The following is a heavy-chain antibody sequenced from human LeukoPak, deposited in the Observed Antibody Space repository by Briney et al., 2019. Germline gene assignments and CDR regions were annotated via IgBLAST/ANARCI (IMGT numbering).Heavy chain of an antibody. CDR1: GFTFSSYS. CDR3: ARGMDTAMVNFDY. CDR2: ISSSSSYR. J-gene: IGHJ4*02. D-gene: IGHD5-18*01. Sequence: GGSLRLSCAASGFTFSSYSMNWVRQAPGKGLEWVSSISSSSSYRYYADSVKGRFTISRDNAKNSLYLQMNSLRAEDTAVYYCARGMDTAMVNFDYWGQGTLVTVSS. V-gene: IGHV3-21*01.